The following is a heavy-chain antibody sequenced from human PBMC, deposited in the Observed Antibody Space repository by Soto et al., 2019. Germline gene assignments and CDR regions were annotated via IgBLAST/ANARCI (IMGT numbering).Heavy chain of an antibody. CDR1: GFTVSSNY. CDR3: ARALEYSGYMGAFDI. J-gene: IGHJ3*02. Sequence: ESGGGLIQPGGSLRLSCAASGFTVSSNYMSWVRQAPGKGLEWVSVIYSGGSTYYADSVKGRFTISRDNSKNTLYLQMNSLRAEDTAVYYCARALEYSGYMGAFDIWGQGTMVTVSS. D-gene: IGHD5-12*01. V-gene: IGHV3-53*01. CDR2: IYSGGST.